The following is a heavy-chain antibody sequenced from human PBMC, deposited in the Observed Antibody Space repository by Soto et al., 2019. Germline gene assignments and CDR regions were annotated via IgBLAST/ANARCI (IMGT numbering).Heavy chain of an antibody. CDR3: AKDRHDYTQPLGYGMDV. D-gene: IGHD4-4*01. V-gene: IGHV3-30*18. Sequence: PGGSLRLSCAASGFTFSSYGMHWVRQAPGKGLEWVAVISYDGSNKYYADSVKGRFTISRDNSKNTLYLQMNSLRAEDTAVYYCAKDRHDYTQPLGYGMDVWGQGTTVTVSS. CDR1: GFTFSSYG. CDR2: ISYDGSNK. J-gene: IGHJ6*02.